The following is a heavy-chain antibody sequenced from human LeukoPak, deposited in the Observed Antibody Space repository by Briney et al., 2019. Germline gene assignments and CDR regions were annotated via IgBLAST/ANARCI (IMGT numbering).Heavy chain of an antibody. CDR3: ARADAAIPNWFDP. Sequence: GASVKVSCKXSGGTFGSYAISWVRQAPGQGLEWMGGIIPIFGTANYAQKFQGRVTITADESTSTAYMELSSLRSEDTAVYYCARADAAIPNWFDPWGQGTLVTVSS. V-gene: IGHV1-69*13. J-gene: IGHJ5*02. CDR2: IIPIFGTA. D-gene: IGHD2-2*02. CDR1: GGTFGSYA.